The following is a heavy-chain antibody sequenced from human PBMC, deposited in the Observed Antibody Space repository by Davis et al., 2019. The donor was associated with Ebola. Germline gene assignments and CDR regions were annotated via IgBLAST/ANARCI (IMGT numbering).Heavy chain of an antibody. Sequence: ASVKVSCKASGYTFTSYAMHWVRQAPGQRLEWMGWINAGNGNTNYAQKFQDRVTITRDRSMSTAYMELSSLRSEDTAMYYCARSYTAMAHDAFDIWGQGTMVTVSS. CDR1: GYTFTSYA. CDR2: INAGNGNT. J-gene: IGHJ3*02. V-gene: IGHV1-3*01. D-gene: IGHD5-18*01. CDR3: ARSYTAMAHDAFDI.